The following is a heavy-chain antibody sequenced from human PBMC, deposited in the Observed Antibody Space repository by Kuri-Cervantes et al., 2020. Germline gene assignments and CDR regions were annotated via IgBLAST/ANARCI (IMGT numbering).Heavy chain of an antibody. CDR3: ATSVQWLAPFDY. CDR2: IYYSGST. D-gene: IGHD6-19*01. Sequence: LRLSCAVSGGSISSGDYYWSWIRQPPGKGLEWIGYIYYSGSTYYNPSLKSRVTISVDTSKNQFSLRLNSVTATDTAVYYCATSVQWLAPFDYWGQGTLVTVSS. V-gene: IGHV4-30-4*01. J-gene: IGHJ4*02. CDR1: GGSISSGDYY.